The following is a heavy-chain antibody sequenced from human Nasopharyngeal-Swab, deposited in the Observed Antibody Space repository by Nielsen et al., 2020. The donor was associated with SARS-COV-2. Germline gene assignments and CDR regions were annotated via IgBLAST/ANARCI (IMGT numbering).Heavy chain of an antibody. CDR2: IYYTGDT. D-gene: IGHD5/OR15-5a*01. V-gene: IGHV4-59*01. Sequence: SETLSLTCTVSGGSINSLYWNWIRQPSGKGLEWIGYIYYTGDTNYNPSLKSRVTISVDTSKNQFSLKLKSVTAADTAVYYCAIMKVGSTLVGMDVWGQGSTVTVSS. CDR1: GGSINSLY. CDR3: AIMKVGSTLVGMDV. J-gene: IGHJ6*02.